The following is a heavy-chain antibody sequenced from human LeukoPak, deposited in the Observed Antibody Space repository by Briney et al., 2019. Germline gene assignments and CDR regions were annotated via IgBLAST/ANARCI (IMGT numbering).Heavy chain of an antibody. J-gene: IGHJ4*02. CDR2: ISYDGNIK. V-gene: IGHV3-30-3*01. CDR3: ARHFWSYYYIDY. CDR1: GFTFSSYD. D-gene: IGHD3-3*02. Sequence: GGSLRLSCAASGFTFSSYDMHWVRQAPGKGLEWVAVISYDGNIKYYGDSVKGRFTISRDNSKNTLNLQVNSLRPDDTAVYYCARHFWSYYYIDYWGQGTLVTVSS.